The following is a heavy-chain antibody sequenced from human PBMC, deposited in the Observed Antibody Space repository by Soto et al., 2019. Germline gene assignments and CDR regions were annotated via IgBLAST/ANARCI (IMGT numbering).Heavy chain of an antibody. CDR1: GFTFSSYA. J-gene: IGHJ4*02. D-gene: IGHD2-15*01. CDR3: AKVVVAATRGGLDY. Sequence: EVQLLESGGGLVQPGGSLRLSWAASGFTFSSYAMSWVRQAPGKGLEWVSAISGSGGSTYYADSVKGRFTISRDNSKNTLYLQMNSLRAEDTAVYYCAKVVVAATRGGLDYWGQGTLVTVSS. CDR2: ISGSGGST. V-gene: IGHV3-23*01.